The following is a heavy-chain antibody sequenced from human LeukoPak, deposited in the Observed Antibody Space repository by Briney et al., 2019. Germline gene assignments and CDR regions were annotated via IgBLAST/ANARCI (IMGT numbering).Heavy chain of an antibody. J-gene: IGHJ4*02. CDR1: GFTFSNHG. CDR2: IWGDGSNK. Sequence: GRSLRLSCAASGFTFSNHGMHWVRQAPGKGLEWVAIIWGDGSNKYYADSVKGRFTISRDNSRNTLYLQMNSLRAEDTALYYCAKDYRVGASQQDYWGQGTLVTVSS. V-gene: IGHV3-33*06. D-gene: IGHD1-26*01. CDR3: AKDYRVGASQQDY.